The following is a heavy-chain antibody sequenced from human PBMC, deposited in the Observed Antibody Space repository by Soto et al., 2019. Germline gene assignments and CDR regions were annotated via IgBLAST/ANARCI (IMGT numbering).Heavy chain of an antibody. CDR1: GYRCGGYL. CDR2: IDPSDSQT. J-gene: IGHJ4*02. D-gene: IGHD3-22*01. Sequence: GESLTLAFKGSGYRCGGYLITWVLQTPGKGLEWMGRIDPSDSQTYYSPSFRGHVTISVTKSITTVFLQWSSLRASDTAVYYCARDENYSDSSGYYGPWFDYWGQGTLVTVSS. CDR3: ARDENYSDSSGYYGPWFDY. V-gene: IGHV5-10-1*01.